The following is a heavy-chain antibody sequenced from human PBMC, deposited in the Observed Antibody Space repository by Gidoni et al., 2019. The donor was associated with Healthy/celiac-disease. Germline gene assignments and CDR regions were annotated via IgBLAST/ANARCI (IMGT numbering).Heavy chain of an antibody. J-gene: IGHJ4*02. D-gene: IGHD4-17*01. CDR1: GLTFSSYA. CDR3: AKAKRRGTTVTTNLDY. CDR2: ISGSGGST. V-gene: IGHV3-23*01. Sequence: EVQLLASGGGLVQPGGSLSLSCAASGLTFSSYAMSWVRQAPGKGLEWVSAISGSGGSTYYADSVKGRFTISRDNSKNTLYLQMNSLRAEDTAVYYCAKAKRRGTTVTTNLDYWGQGTLVTVSS.